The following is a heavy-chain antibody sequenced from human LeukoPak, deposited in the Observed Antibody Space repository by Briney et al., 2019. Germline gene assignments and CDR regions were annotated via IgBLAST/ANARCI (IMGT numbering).Heavy chain of an antibody. CDR3: ASDTIDFWSGYSNSY. D-gene: IGHD3-3*01. CDR1: GFTFSSYA. CDR2: ISGSGGST. Sequence: GGSLRLSCAASGFTFSSYAMSWVRQAPGKGLEWVSAISGSGGSTYYADSVKGRFTISRDNSKNTLYLQMNSLRAEDTAVYYCASDTIDFWSGYSNSYWGQGTLVTVSS. V-gene: IGHV3-23*01. J-gene: IGHJ4*02.